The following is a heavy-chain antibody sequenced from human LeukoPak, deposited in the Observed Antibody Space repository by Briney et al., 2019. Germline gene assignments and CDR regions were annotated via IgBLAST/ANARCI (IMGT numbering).Heavy chain of an antibody. Sequence: SETLSLTCAVYGGSFSGYYWSWIRHPPGKGLEWIGEINHSGSTNYNPSLKSRVTISVDTSKNQFSLKLSSVTAADTAVYYCARVRQQLVPNYFDYWGQGNLVTVSS. CDR2: INHSGST. D-gene: IGHD6-13*01. V-gene: IGHV4-34*01. CDR1: GGSFSGYY. CDR3: ARVRQQLVPNYFDY. J-gene: IGHJ4*02.